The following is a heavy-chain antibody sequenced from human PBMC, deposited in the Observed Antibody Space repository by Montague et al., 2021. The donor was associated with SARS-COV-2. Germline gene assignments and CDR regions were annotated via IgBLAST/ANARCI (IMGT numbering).Heavy chain of an antibody. V-gene: IGHV4-59*01. CDR3: ARTARGSRYFDWVDV. D-gene: IGHD3-9*01. CDR1: GDSISDYY. J-gene: IGHJ6*02. Sequence: SETLSLTCTVSGDSISDYYCSWTRQPHGLGMERIGNIFSSGATNSYYNPKRRVIISLDTSKSKFHLWLSSVTAADADIYYCARTARGSRYFDWVDVWGQGTTVTVSS. CDR2: IFSSGAT.